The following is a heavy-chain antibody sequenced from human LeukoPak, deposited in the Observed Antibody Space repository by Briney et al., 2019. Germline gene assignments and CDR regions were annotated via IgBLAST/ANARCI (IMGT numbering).Heavy chain of an antibody. CDR2: IWYDGSNK. V-gene: IGHV3-33*01. Sequence: GGSLRLSCAASGFTFSSYGMHWVRQAPGKGLEWVAVIWYDGSNKYYADSVKGRFTISRDNSENTLYLQMNSLRAEDTAVYYCALEYCSGGSCYRSLDYWGQGTLVTVSS. J-gene: IGHJ4*02. CDR1: GFTFSSYG. D-gene: IGHD2-15*01. CDR3: ALEYCSGGSCYRSLDY.